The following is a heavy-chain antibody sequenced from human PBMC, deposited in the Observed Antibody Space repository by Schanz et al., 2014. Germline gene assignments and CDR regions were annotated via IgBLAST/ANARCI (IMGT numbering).Heavy chain of an antibody. Sequence: QVHLVQSGAEVKKPGASVKVSCKASGYIFTSYSMHWVRRAPGQGLEWLEWISGYNVKTIYLTNREDKTTRPTAAATSTAYMELRNLRSADTAVYYCARDGNQPLDAWGQGTLVTVSS. CDR2: ISGYNVKT. D-gene: IGHD2-2*01. CDR1: GYIFTSYS. J-gene: IGHJ5*02. CDR3: ARDGNQPLDA. V-gene: IGHV1-18*04.